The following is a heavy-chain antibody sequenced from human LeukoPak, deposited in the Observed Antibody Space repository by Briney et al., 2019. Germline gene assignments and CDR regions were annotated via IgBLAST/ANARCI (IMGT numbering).Heavy chain of an antibody. CDR1: GYTFTSYG. V-gene: IGHV1-8*02. CDR2: MNPNSGNT. Sequence: ASVKVSCKASGYTFTSYGISWVRQAPGQGLEWMGWMNPNSGNTGYAQKLQGRVTMTRNTSISTAYMELSSLRSEDTAVYYCARGQLLRCSGGSCYFDYWGQGTLVTVSS. J-gene: IGHJ4*02. CDR3: ARGQLLRCSGGSCYFDY. D-gene: IGHD2-15*01.